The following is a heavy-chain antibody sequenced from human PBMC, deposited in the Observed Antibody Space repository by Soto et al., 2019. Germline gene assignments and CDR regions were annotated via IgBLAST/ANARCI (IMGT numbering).Heavy chain of an antibody. CDR2: INHSGST. CDR1: GGSFSGYY. Sequence: LSPTCAVYGGSFSGYYWSWIRQPPGKGLEWIGEINHSGSTYYNPSLKSRVTISVDTSKNQFSLKLSSVTAADTAVYYCASVRRFYYDSSGYYYGMDVWGQGTTVTVSS. D-gene: IGHD3-22*01. CDR3: ASVRRFYYDSSGYYYGMDV. J-gene: IGHJ6*02. V-gene: IGHV4-34*01.